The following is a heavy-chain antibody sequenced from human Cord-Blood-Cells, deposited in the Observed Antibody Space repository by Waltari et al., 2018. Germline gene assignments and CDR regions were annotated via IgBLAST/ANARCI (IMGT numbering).Heavy chain of an antibody. J-gene: IGHJ4*02. CDR1: GFTGSRHY. Sequence: EVQLVATGGGLIPPGGSQRLSYAAYGFTGSRHYMSWVRQATGTGLEWVSVIYSGGSTYYADSVKGRFTISRDNSKNTLYLQMNSLRAEDTAVYYCARDTYSGYLDYWGQGTLVTVSS. D-gene: IGHD1-26*01. CDR3: ARDTYSGYLDY. CDR2: IYSGGST. V-gene: IGHV3-53*02.